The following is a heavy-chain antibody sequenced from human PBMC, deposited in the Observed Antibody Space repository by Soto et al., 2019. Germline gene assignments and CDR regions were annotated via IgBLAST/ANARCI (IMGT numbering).Heavy chain of an antibody. J-gene: IGHJ6*02. CDR2: ISGYDGRT. D-gene: IGHD5-12*01. CDR3: AREGVAPYYYYGMDV. Sequence: ASVKVSCKTSGYTFTRYGISWVRQAPGQGLEWMGWISGYDGRTNFAQKVQDRVTMTTDTSTSTVHMEVRSLRSDDTAVYYCAREGVAPYYYYGMDVWGQGTLVTVSS. V-gene: IGHV1-18*01. CDR1: GYTFTRYG.